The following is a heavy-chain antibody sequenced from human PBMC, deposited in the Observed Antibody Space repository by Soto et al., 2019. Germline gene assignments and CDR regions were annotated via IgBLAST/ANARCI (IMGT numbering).Heavy chain of an antibody. Sequence: SETLALTCTVSGGSISNNHWSWIRQPPGKAVEWIGYISYSGSTNYNPSLKSRITISVDTSKNQFSLKLRSVTAADTAVYYCARVYDFWSGYSYGAFDLWGQGTMVTVSS. D-gene: IGHD3-3*01. CDR3: ARVYDFWSGYSYGAFDL. CDR2: ISYSGST. V-gene: IGHV4-59*01. J-gene: IGHJ3*01. CDR1: GGSISNNH.